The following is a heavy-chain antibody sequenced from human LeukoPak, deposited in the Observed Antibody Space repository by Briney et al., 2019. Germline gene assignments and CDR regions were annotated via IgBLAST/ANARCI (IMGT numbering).Heavy chain of an antibody. D-gene: IGHD6-6*01. J-gene: IGHJ4*02. CDR3: AKDFRDYSSSTCFDY. CDR1: GFTFSDYY. Sequence: GGSLRLSCAASGFTFSDYYMSWIRQAPGKGLEWVSYISSSGSTIYYADSVKGRFTISRDNAKNSLYLQMNSLRAEDTAVYYCAKDFRDYSSSTCFDYWGQGTLVTVSS. CDR2: ISSSGSTI. V-gene: IGHV3-11*01.